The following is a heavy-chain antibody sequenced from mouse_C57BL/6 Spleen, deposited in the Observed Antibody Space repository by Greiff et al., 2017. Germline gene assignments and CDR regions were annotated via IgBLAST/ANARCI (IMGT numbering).Heavy chain of an antibody. Sequence: EVKLQESGPELVKPGASVKIPCKASGYTFTDYNMDWVKQSHGKSLEWIGDINPNNGGTIYNQKFKGKATLTVDKSSSTAYMELRSLTSEDTAVYYCARPRQLRPYYYAMDYWGQGTSVTVSS. CDR3: ARPRQLRPYYYAMDY. D-gene: IGHD3-2*02. J-gene: IGHJ4*01. CDR2: INPNNGGT. CDR1: GYTFTDYN. V-gene: IGHV1-18*01.